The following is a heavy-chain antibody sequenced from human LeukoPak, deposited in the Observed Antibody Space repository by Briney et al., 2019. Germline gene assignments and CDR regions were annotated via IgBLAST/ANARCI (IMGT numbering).Heavy chain of an antibody. D-gene: IGHD3-10*01. CDR1: GFTFSSYW. J-gene: IGHJ6*02. Sequence: PGGSLRLSCAASGFTFSSYWMHWVRQAPGKGLVWVSRINSDGCSTSYADSVKGRFTISRDNAKNTLYLQMNSLRAEDTAVYYCARVMYYHGSGSPYYYGMDVWGQGTTVTVSS. V-gene: IGHV3-74*01. CDR2: INSDGCST. CDR3: ARVMYYHGSGSPYYYGMDV.